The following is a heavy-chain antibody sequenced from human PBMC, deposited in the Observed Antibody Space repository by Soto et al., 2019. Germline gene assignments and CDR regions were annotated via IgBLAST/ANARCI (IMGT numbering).Heavy chain of an antibody. CDR2: INHSGST. Sequence: SETLSLTCAVYGGSFSGYYWSWIRQPPGKGLEWIGEINHSGSTNYNPSLKSRVTISVDTSKNQFSLKLSSVTAADTAVYYCARVGYSDYWGQGPLVTVSS. CDR1: GGSFSGYY. J-gene: IGHJ4*02. V-gene: IGHV4-34*01. CDR3: ARVGYSDY. D-gene: IGHD3-22*01.